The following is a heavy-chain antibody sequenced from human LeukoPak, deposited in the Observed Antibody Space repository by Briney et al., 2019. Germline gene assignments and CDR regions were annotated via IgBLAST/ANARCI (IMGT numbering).Heavy chain of an antibody. CDR2: INPNSGGT. CDR3: ARIPSIVVVTELDY. D-gene: IGHD2-21*02. CDR1: GYTFTGCY. J-gene: IGHJ4*02. Sequence: GASVKVSCKASGYTFTGCYMHWVRQAPGQGLEWMGWINPNSGGTNYAQKLQGRVTMTTDTSTTTAYMELRSLRSDDTAVYYCARIPSIVVVTELDYWGQGTLVTVSS. V-gene: IGHV1-2*02.